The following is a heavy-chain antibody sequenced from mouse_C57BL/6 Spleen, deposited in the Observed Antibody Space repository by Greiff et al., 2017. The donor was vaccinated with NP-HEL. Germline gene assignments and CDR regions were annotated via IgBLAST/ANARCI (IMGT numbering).Heavy chain of an antibody. J-gene: IGHJ4*01. D-gene: IGHD2-3*01. Sequence: EVKLVESGGGLVQPKGSLKLSCAATGFSFNTYAMNWVRQAPGKGLEWVARIRSKSNNYAKYYADSVKDRFTISRDDSESMLYLQMNNLKTEDTAVYYSVRHDVYAREYWSQVTSVSVST. CDR3: VRHDVYAREY. V-gene: IGHV10-1*01. CDR2: IRSKSNNYAK. CDR1: GFSFNTYA.